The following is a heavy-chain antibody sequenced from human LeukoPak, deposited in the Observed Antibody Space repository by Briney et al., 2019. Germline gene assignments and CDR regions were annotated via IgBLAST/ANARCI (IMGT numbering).Heavy chain of an antibody. Sequence: SETLSLTCAVSGVSISSGGYSWSWIRQPPGKGLEWIGYIYHSGSTYYNPSLKSRVTISVDRSKNQFSLKLSSVTAADTAVYYCARAGDYTNWFDPWGQGTLVTVSS. CDR3: ARAGDYTNWFDP. CDR2: IYHSGST. D-gene: IGHD4-4*01. CDR1: GVSISSGGYS. J-gene: IGHJ5*02. V-gene: IGHV4-30-2*01.